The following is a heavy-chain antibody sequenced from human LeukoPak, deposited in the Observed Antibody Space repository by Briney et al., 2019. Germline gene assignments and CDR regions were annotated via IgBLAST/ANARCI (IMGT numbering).Heavy chain of an antibody. CDR1: GFTFSNAW. D-gene: IGHD7-27*01. Sequence: GGSLRLSCAASGFTFSNAWMSWVRQAPGKGLEWVSAISGSGGSTYYADSVKGRFTISRDNSKNTLYLQMNSLRAEDTAVYYCARETGDMSFDIWGQGTMVTVSS. V-gene: IGHV3-23*01. CDR3: ARETGDMSFDI. J-gene: IGHJ3*02. CDR2: ISGSGGST.